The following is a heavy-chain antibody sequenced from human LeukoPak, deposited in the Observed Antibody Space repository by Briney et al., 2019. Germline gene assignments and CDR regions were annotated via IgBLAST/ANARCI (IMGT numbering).Heavy chain of an antibody. Sequence: TLSLTCTVSGGSISSGSYYWSWIRQPAGKGLEWIGRIYTSGSTNYNPSLKSRVTISVDTSKNQFSLKLSSVTAADTAVYYCARTPGGYFDYWGQGTLVTVSS. CDR3: ARTPGGYFDY. CDR1: GGSISSGSYY. D-gene: IGHD2-8*02. J-gene: IGHJ4*02. CDR2: IYTSGST. V-gene: IGHV4-61*02.